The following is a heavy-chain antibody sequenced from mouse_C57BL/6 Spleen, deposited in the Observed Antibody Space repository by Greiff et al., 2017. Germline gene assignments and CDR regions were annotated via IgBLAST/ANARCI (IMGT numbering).Heavy chain of an antibody. CDR2: FHPYNDDT. CDR3: AIYGYDGYWYFDV. V-gene: IGHV1-47*01. Sequence: VQLKESGAELVKPGASVKMSCKASGYTFTTYPIEWMKQNHGKSLEWIGNFHPYNDDTKYNEKFKGKATLTVEKSSSTVYLELSRLTSDDSAVYYCAIYGYDGYWYFDVWGTGTTVTVSS. D-gene: IGHD2-2*01. CDR1: GYTFTTYP. J-gene: IGHJ1*03.